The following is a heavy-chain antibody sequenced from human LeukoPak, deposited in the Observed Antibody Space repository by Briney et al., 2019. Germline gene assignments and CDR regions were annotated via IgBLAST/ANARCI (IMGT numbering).Heavy chain of an antibody. J-gene: IGHJ4*02. V-gene: IGHV1-8*01. D-gene: IGHD3-3*01. CDR3: ARVGGYYVGYDY. CDR2: MNPNSGNT. Sequence: ASVKVSRKASGYTFTSYDINWVRQATGQGLEWMGWMNPNSGNTGYAQKFQGRVTMTRNTSISTAYMELSSLRSEDTAVYYCARVGGYYVGYDYWGQGTLVTVSS. CDR1: GYTFTSYD.